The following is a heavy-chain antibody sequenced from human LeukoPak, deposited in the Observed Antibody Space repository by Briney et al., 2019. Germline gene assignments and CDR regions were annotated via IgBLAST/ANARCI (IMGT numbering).Heavy chain of an antibody. CDR1: GGSISSYY. D-gene: IGHD1-1*01. J-gene: IGHJ4*02. Sequence: PSETLSLTCTVSGGSISSYYWSWIRQPPGKGLEWIGYIYYSGSTNYNPSLKSRVTMSVDTSKNQFSLKLSSVTAADTAVYYCASTFRTGTTTRAFDYWGQGTLVTVSS. CDR3: ASTFRTGTTTRAFDY. CDR2: IYYSGST. V-gene: IGHV4-59*01.